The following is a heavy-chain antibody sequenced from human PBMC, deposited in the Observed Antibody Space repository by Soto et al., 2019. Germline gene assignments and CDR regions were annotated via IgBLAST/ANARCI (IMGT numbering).Heavy chain of an antibody. V-gene: IGHV4-31*03. D-gene: IGHD3-22*01. J-gene: IGHJ4*02. CDR2: IYYSGST. Sequence: SSETLSLTCTVSGGSISSGGYYWSWIRQHPGKGLEWIGYIYYSGSTYYNPSLKSRVTISVDTSKNQFSLKLSSVTAADAAVYYCASSTTGGYYDNSGYPMDFDYWGQGTLVTVSS. CDR3: ASSTTGGYYDNSGYPMDFDY. CDR1: GGSISSGGYY.